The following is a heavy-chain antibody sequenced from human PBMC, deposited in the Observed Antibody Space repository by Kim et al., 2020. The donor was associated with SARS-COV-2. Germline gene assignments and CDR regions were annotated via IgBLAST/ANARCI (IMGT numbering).Heavy chain of an antibody. V-gene: IGHV1-3*01. D-gene: IGHD6-13*01. CDR3: ARVAIAAADHYYGMDV. J-gene: IGHJ6*02. Sequence: LQGRVTITRDTSARTAYMEVSSLRSEDTAVYYCARVAIAAADHYYGMDVWGQGTTVTVSS.